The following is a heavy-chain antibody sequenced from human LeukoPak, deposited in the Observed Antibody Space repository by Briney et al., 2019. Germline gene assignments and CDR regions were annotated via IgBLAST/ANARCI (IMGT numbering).Heavy chain of an antibody. CDR3: ARVNGYRFFDY. J-gene: IGHJ4*02. CDR1: GYTFTIYY. V-gene: IGHV1-46*01. Sequence: ASVKVSCKASGYTFTIYYMHWVRQAPGQGLEWMGIINPSGGSTSYAQKFQGRVTMTRDTSTSTVYMELSSLRSEHTAVYYCARVNGYRFFDYWGQGTLVTVSS. D-gene: IGHD5-24*01. CDR2: INPSGGST.